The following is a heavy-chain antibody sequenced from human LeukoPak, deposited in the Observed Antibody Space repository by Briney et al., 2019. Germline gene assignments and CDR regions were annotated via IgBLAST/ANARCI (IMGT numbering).Heavy chain of an antibody. D-gene: IGHD3-22*01. CDR2: IYYSGST. V-gene: IGHV4-39*01. CDR1: GGSISSSSYY. CDR3: ARQERYYYDSSGYYRPDYFDY. Sequence: SETLSLTCTVSGGSISSSSYYWGWIRLPPGKGLEWIGSIYYSGSTYYNPSLKSRVTISVDTSKNQFSLKLSSVTAADTAVYYCARQERYYYDSSGYYRPDYFDYWGQGTLVTVSS. J-gene: IGHJ4*02.